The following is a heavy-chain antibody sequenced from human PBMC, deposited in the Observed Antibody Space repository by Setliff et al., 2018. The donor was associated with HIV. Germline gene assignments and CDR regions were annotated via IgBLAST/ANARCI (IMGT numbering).Heavy chain of an antibody. J-gene: IGHJ3*02. CDR2: IFHNGNT. V-gene: IGHV4-39*01. CDR3: AGVDSSTPRAVDI. D-gene: IGHD5-12*01. CDR1: GGSISNTNYY. Sequence: PSETLSLTCTVSGGSISNTNYYWGWIRQPPGKGLEWIGNIFHNGNTYYNATLESRVAISVDTSKRQFSLRMNSVTAADTAVYYCAGVDSSTPRAVDIWGQGTMVTVSS.